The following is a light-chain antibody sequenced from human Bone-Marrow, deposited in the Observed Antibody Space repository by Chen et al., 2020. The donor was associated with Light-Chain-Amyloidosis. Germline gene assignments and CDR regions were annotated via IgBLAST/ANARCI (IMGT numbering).Light chain of an antibody. CDR3: SSNSITNTVI. Sequence: QSALTQPASVSGSPGQSITISCTGTSCDVGGDNHVSWYQQHPDKALKIMIYEVTNRPSWVPDRCSGSKSDNTASLTSFGLQTEDEDDYFCSSNSITNTVIFGSGTRVTVL. CDR2: EVT. V-gene: IGLV2-14*01. J-gene: IGLJ1*01. CDR1: SCDVGGDNH.